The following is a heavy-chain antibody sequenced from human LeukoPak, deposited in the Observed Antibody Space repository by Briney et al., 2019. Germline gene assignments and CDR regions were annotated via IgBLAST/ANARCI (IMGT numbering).Heavy chain of an antibody. Sequence: SGGSLRLSCAASGFTFDDYAMHWVRQAPGEDLEWVSGISWNSGSIGYADSVKGRFTISRDNAKNSLYLQMNSLRAEDTALYYCAKDIHDYVWGSYLHYWGQGTLVTVSS. J-gene: IGHJ4*02. D-gene: IGHD3-16*02. CDR3: AKDIHDYVWGSYLHY. V-gene: IGHV3-9*01. CDR1: GFTFDDYA. CDR2: ISWNSGSI.